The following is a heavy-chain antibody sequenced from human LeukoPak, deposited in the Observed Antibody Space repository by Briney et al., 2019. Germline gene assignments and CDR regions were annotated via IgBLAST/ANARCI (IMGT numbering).Heavy chain of an antibody. J-gene: IGHJ4*02. V-gene: IGHV4-59*11. CDR2: IYYSGST. CDR3: ARDVSSGWYSSFDY. CDR1: GGSISSHY. Sequence: SETLSLTCTVSGGSISSHYWSWIRQPPGKRLEWIGYIYYSGSTSYNPSLKSRVTISVDTSKNQFSLKLSSVTAADTAVYYCARDVSSGWYSSFDYWGQGTLVTVSS. D-gene: IGHD6-19*01.